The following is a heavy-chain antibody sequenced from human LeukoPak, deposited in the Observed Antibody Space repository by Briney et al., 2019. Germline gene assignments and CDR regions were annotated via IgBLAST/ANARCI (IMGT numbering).Heavy chain of an antibody. V-gene: IGHV1-69*04. CDR2: IIPILNVA. CDR1: GGSFNSYV. J-gene: IGHJ3*02. D-gene: IGHD3-22*01. CDR3: TREGVYSPDGSGYHRDAFDI. Sequence: AASVKVSCKASGGSFNSYVITWVRQAPGQGLEWMGRIIPILNVANFAQKFQGRVTITADKSTNTAHMELSSLRSEDTAVYYCTREGVYSPDGSGYHRDAFDIWGQGTMVTVSS.